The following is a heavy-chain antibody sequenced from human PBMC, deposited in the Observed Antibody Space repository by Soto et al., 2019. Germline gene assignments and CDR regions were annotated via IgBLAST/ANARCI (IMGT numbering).Heavy chain of an antibody. Sequence: PSETLSLTCAVYGGSFSGYYWSWIRQPPGKGLEWIGEINHSGSTNYNPSLKSRVTISVDTSKNQFSLKLSSVTAADTAVYYCARNTYYDFWSGYYYYYYGMDVWGQGTTVTVSS. CDR1: GGSFSGYY. CDR2: INHSGST. D-gene: IGHD3-3*01. V-gene: IGHV4-34*01. CDR3: ARNTYYDFWSGYYYYYYGMDV. J-gene: IGHJ6*02.